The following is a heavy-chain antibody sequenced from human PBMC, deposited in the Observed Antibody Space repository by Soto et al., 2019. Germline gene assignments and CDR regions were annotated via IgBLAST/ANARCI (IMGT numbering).Heavy chain of an antibody. D-gene: IGHD1-1*01. CDR3: ARGPGAQRYYYYDMDV. Sequence: PPETLSLTCTLSGGAISSYYSSWIRQPPGKGLEWIGEINHSGSTNYNPSLKRRVTIPVDTSQNQFSLKLSSVTAADTAVYYCARGPGAQRYYYYDMDVWGKGTTVTVPQ. J-gene: IGHJ6*04. CDR2: INHSGST. CDR1: GGAISSYY. V-gene: IGHV4-34*01.